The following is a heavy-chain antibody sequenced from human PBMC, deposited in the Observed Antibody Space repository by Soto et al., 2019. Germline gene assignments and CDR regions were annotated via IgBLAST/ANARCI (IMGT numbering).Heavy chain of an antibody. V-gene: IGHV3-30*18. CDR3: AKDRDIVATTHSFDY. J-gene: IGHJ4*02. CDR1: GFTFSSYG. D-gene: IGHD5-12*01. CDR2: ISYDGSNK. Sequence: QVQLVESGGGVVQPGRSLRLSCAASGFTFSSYGMHWVRQAPGKGLEWVAVISYDGSNKYYADSVKGRFTISRDNSKNTLYLQMNSRRAEDTAVYYCAKDRDIVATTHSFDYWGQGTLVTVSS.